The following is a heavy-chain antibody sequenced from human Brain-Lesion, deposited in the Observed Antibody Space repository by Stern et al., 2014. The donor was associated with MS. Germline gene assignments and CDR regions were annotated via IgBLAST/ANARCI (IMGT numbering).Heavy chain of an antibody. D-gene: IGHD3-22*01. V-gene: IGHV1-2*04. J-gene: IGHJ4*02. Sequence: QVQLLQPGAEVKKPGASVKVSCKASGYTFTGYYMHWVRQAPGQGLEWMGWINPKSGGTNYAQKFQGWVTMTRDTSINTAYMELSRLRSDDTAVYYCATYYYDSTGYNDFWGQGTLVTVSS. CDR1: GYTFTGYY. CDR2: INPKSGGT. CDR3: ATYYYDSTGYNDF.